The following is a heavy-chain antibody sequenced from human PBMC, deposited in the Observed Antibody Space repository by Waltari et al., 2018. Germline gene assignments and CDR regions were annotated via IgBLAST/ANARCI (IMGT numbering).Heavy chain of an antibody. D-gene: IGHD3-3*01. J-gene: IGHJ4*02. V-gene: IGHV4-38-2*01. CDR2: IYHSGST. Sequence: QVQLQESGPGLVKPSETLSVTCVVPGYSISSGYYWGWIRQPPGKGLERIGSIYHSGSTYYNPSLKSRVTMSIDTSRNQFSLKLTSVTAADTAVYYCARHGTRITMTSSFHYWGQGTLVTVSS. CDR1: GYSISSGYY. CDR3: ARHGTRITMTSSFHY.